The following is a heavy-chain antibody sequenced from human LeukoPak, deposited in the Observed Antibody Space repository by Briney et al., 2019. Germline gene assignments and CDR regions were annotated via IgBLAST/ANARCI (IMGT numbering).Heavy chain of an antibody. D-gene: IGHD1-26*01. J-gene: IGHJ4*02. Sequence: GGSLRLSCAASGFTFSSYGMHWVRQAPGKGLGWVAVIWYDGSNKYYADSVKGRFTISRDNSKNTLYLQMNSLRAEDTAVYYCARDQSGSYYFDYWGQGTLVTVSS. CDR3: ARDQSGSYYFDY. V-gene: IGHV3-33*01. CDR1: GFTFSSYG. CDR2: IWYDGSNK.